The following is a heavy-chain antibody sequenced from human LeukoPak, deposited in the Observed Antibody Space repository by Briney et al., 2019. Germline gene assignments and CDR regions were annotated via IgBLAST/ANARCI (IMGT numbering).Heavy chain of an antibody. CDR1: GFTFSSYG. V-gene: IGHV3-30*02. CDR3: AKIGGDYYDSSGYPDY. J-gene: IGHJ4*02. CDR2: IRYDGSNK. D-gene: IGHD3-22*01. Sequence: GGSLRLSXAASGFTFSSYGMHWVRQAPGKGLEWVAFIRYDGSNKYYADSVKGRFTISRDNSKNTLYLQMNSLRAEDTAVYYCAKIGGDYYDSSGYPDYWGQGTLVTVSS.